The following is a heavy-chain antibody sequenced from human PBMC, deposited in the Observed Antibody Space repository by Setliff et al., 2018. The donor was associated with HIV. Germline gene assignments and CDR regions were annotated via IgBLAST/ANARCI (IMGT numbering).Heavy chain of an antibody. V-gene: IGHV4-38-2*01. Sequence: SETLSLTCGVSGYSISSGYYWGWIRQPPGKGLEWIGSIYHNGITYYNPSLKSRVAMSVDTSTNQFSLKLISVTAADTSVYYCARQEIFGLVRGVISWGQGTLVTVSS. CDR3: ARQEIFGLVRGVIS. CDR1: GYSISSGYY. D-gene: IGHD3-10*01. CDR2: IYHNGIT. J-gene: IGHJ5*02.